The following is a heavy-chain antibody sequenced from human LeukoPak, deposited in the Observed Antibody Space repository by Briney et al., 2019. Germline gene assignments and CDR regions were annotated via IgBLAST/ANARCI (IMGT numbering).Heavy chain of an antibody. V-gene: IGHV4-4*07. Sequence: SETLSLTCTVPGGSISSYYWSWIRQPAGKGLEWIGRIYTSGSTNYNPSLKSRVTMSVDTSKNQFSLKLSSVTAADTAVYYCARDPSCDSSGYPNYYYYGMDVWGQGTTVTVSS. J-gene: IGHJ6*02. CDR3: ARDPSCDSSGYPNYYYYGMDV. CDR1: GGSISSYY. CDR2: IYTSGST. D-gene: IGHD3-22*01.